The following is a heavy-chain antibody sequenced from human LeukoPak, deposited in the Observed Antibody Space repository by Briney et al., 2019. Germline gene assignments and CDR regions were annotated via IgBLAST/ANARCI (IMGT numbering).Heavy chain of an antibody. CDR3: AIDADSSSERGPFYP. V-gene: IGHV6-1*01. CDR2: SYYRSNRSS. D-gene: IGHD6-6*01. J-gene: IGHJ5*02. CDR1: GDSPFCSAS. Sequence: SQTLSHTCAIPGDSPFCSASWNWFRQSPWRGLEWLGRSYYRSNRSSDYATAIRGRIAVNADTTKNQCSLQLGSVIPEDAAVYYGAIDADSSSERGPFYPWGQGTLVTGSS.